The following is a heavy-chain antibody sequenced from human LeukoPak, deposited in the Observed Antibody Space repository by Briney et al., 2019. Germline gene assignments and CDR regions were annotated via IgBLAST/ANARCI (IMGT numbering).Heavy chain of an antibody. CDR2: IIPILGIA. V-gene: IGHV1-69*04. CDR3: ARDPGDGYNLDY. J-gene: IGHJ4*02. Sequence: SVKVSCKASGYTFTNYYIHWVRQAPGQGLEWMGRIIPILGIANYAQKFQGRVTITADKSTSTAYMELSSLRSEDTAVYYCARDPGDGYNLDYWGQGTLVTVSS. CDR1: GYTFTNYY. D-gene: IGHD5-24*01.